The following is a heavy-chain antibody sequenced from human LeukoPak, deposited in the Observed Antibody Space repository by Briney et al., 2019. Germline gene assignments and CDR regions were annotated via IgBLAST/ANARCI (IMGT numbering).Heavy chain of an antibody. J-gene: IGHJ4*02. V-gene: IGHV3-64D*09. D-gene: IGHD3-10*01. CDR1: GFTFSNYA. CDR2: ISSNGGST. Sequence: GGSLRLSCSASGFTFSNYAMHWVRQAPGKGLEYVSAISSNGGSTYYADSVKGRFTISRDNSKNTLYLQMSSLRAEETAVYYCAKESSFYYGSGSDYWGQGTLVTVSS. CDR3: AKESSFYYGSGSDY.